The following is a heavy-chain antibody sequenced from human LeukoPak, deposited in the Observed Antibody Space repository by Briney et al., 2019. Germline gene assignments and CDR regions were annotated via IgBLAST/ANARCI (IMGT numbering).Heavy chain of an antibody. Sequence: PGRSLRLSCAASGFTFSTYGMHWVRQAPGKGLEWVSAISGSGDSTYYADSVKGRFTISRDNSKNTLYLQMNSVRAEDTAVYYCAKGSSGSFYSHFDYWGQGTLVTVSS. CDR2: ISGSGDST. J-gene: IGHJ4*02. CDR1: GFTFSTYG. V-gene: IGHV3-23*01. D-gene: IGHD3-10*01. CDR3: AKGSSGSFYSHFDY.